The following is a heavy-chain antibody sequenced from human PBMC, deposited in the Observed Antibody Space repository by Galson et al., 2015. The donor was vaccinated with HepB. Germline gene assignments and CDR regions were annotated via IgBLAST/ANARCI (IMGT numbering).Heavy chain of an antibody. CDR1: GYTFTDYY. J-gene: IGHJ5*02. CDR2: INPNSGGT. V-gene: IGHV1-2*06. CDR3: ARQSGRSGTYVS. D-gene: IGHD6-25*01. Sequence: SVKVSCKASGYTFTDYYVLWVRQAPGQGLEWTGRINPNSGGTNYAQRFQGRVTMTRHTSIRTVFMELNRLTSDDTAVYYCARQSGRSGTYVSWGQGTLVTVSS.